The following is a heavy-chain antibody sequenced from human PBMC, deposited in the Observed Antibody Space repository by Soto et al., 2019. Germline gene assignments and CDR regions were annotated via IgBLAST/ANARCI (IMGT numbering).Heavy chain of an antibody. Sequence: SETLSRTCSVSGDSISGHYWSWVRPPPGKGLEWIGYIYYSGSTSYNPALKGRVSIAKDTSKNQFSLKVTSVTAADTALYFCARNLQNYYYGMDVWGPGTTVTVSS. CDR3: ARNLQNYYYGMDV. V-gene: IGHV4-59*11. J-gene: IGHJ6*02. D-gene: IGHD1-1*01. CDR1: GDSISGHY. CDR2: IYYSGST.